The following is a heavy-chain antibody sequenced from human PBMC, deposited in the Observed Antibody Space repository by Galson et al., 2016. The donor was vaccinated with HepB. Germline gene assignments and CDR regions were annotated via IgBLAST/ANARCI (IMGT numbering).Heavy chain of an antibody. CDR3: ARHFSGSY. D-gene: IGHD3-22*01. CDR2: ISGSGAST. V-gene: IGHV3-23*01. Sequence: SLRLSCAASGFTFSNYDMSWVRQAPGRGLEWVSGISGSGASTTYADSVKGRFTISTDNSKNALHLQMNSLRAEDTAMYFCARHFSGSYLGQGTLVTVSS. J-gene: IGHJ4*02. CDR1: GFTFSNYD.